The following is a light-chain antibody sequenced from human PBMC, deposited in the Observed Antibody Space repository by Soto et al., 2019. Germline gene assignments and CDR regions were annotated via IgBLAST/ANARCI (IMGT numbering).Light chain of an antibody. CDR3: QQYNNWPWT. CDR2: SAS. J-gene: IGKJ1*01. Sequence: EIVMTQYPATLSVSPGGGVTLSCRASQSISDPLACYQQKPDQAPRRLIYSASRGATGFPARFSCSGSWTDFTLTISSLQSEDFAVYYWQQYNNWPWTFGQGTKVDI. CDR1: QSISDP. V-gene: IGKV3-15*01.